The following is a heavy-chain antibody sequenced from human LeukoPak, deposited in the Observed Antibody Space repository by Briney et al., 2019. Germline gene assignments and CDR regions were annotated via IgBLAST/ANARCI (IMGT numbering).Heavy chain of an antibody. Sequence: GASVKVSCKASGYTFTGYYMHWVRQAPGQGLEWMGCINPNNGGTNYAQKFQGRVTMTRDTSITTAYMELSRLRSDDTAVYYCARGRDSGSRTYYFDYWGQGTLVTVSS. V-gene: IGHV1-2*02. CDR3: ARGRDSGSRTYYFDY. D-gene: IGHD1-26*01. J-gene: IGHJ4*01. CDR2: INPNNGGT. CDR1: GYTFTGYY.